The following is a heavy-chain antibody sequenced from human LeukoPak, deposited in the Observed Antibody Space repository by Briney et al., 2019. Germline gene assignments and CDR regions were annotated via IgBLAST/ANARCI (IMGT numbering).Heavy chain of an antibody. J-gene: IGHJ6*03. D-gene: IGHD5-12*01. CDR2: INPNSGGT. CDR3: ARNGDVVATHIGDYYYYMDV. Sequence: ASVKVSCKASGGTFSSYAISWVRQAPGQGLEWMGWINPNSGGTNYAQKFQGRVTMTRDTSISTAYMELSRLRSDDTAVYYCARNGDVVATHIGDYYYYMDVWGKGTTVTVSS. V-gene: IGHV1-2*02. CDR1: GGTFSSYA.